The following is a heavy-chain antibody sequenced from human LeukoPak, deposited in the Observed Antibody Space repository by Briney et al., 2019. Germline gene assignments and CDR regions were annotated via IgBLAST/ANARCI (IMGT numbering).Heavy chain of an antibody. CDR2: IYYSGST. CDR1: GGSISSGGYS. CDR3: ARDTVHAFDI. D-gene: IGHD4-17*01. J-gene: IGHJ3*02. V-gene: IGHV4-61*08. Sequence: SETLSLTCAVSGGSISSGGYSWSWIRQPPGKGLEWIGYIYYSGSTNYNPSLKSRVTISVDTSKNQFSLKLSSVTAADTAVYYCARDTVHAFDIRGQGTMVTVSS.